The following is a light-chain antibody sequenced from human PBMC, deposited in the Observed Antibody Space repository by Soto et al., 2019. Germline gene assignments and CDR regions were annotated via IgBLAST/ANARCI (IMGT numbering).Light chain of an antibody. J-gene: IGKJ1*01. Sequence: EIVWTQSPATLSLSPGERATLSCRSSQSVSSNLAWYQQKPGQAPRLLIYGASSRATGIPDRFSGSGSGTDFTLTISRLEPEDFAVYYCQESPRTFGQGTKVDIK. CDR1: QSVSSN. CDR2: GAS. CDR3: QESPRT. V-gene: IGKV3-20*01.